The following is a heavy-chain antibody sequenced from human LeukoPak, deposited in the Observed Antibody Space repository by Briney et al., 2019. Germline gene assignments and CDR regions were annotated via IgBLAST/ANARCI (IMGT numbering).Heavy chain of an antibody. CDR2: MYLSGTT. CDR1: GDSINSLDL. D-gene: IGHD3-22*01. CDR3: AGLVGRYSSGLYYYYFDY. V-gene: IGHV4-4*02. Sequence: SETLSLTCTVSGDSINSLDLWSWVRQPPGKGLEWIGEMYLSGTTHSNPSAKSRVTISIDKSRNQFFLNLSSVTAADTAVYYCAGLVGRYSSGLYYYYFDYWGQGTLVTVSS. J-gene: IGHJ4*02.